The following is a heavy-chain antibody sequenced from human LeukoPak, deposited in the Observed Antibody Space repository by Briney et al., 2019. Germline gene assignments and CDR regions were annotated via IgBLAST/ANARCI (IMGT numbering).Heavy chain of an antibody. CDR3: ARGGYYYYYGMDV. V-gene: IGHV4-31*03. CDR2: IYYSGST. CDR1: GASISSGGYY. D-gene: IGHD5-12*01. Sequence: SETLSLTCTVSGASISSGGYYWSWIRQHPGKGLEWIGHIYYSGSTCYNPSLKSRVTISIDTSKNRFSLKLSSVTAADTAAYYCARGGYYYYYGMDVWGQGTTVTVSS. J-gene: IGHJ6*02.